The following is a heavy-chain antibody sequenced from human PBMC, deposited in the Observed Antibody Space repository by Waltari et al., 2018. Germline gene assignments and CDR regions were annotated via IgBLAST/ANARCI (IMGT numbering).Heavy chain of an antibody. CDR1: GYSISSGYY. CDR2: IYHSGST. J-gene: IGHJ4*02. Sequence: QVQLQESGPGLVKPSETLSLTCAVSGYSISSGYYWGWIRQPPGKGLEWIGSIYHSGSTYYNPSLKSRVTISVDTSKNQFSLKLSSVTAADTAVYYCARDKGSRDGYLGRWGQGTLVTVSS. D-gene: IGHD2-2*01. CDR3: ARDKGSRDGYLGR. V-gene: IGHV4-38-2*02.